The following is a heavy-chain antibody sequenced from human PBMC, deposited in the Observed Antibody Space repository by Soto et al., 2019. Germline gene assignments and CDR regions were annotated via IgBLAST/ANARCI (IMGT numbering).Heavy chain of an antibody. CDR2: IWYDGSNK. V-gene: IGHV3-33*01. Sequence: QVQLVESGGGVVQPGRSLRLSCAASGFTFSSYGMHWVRQAPGKGLEWVAVIWYDGSNKYYADSVKGRFTISRDNSKNTLYLQMNSLRAEDXXVYYCAREXXXXXAWAXGMDVWGQGTTVTVSS. J-gene: IGHJ6*02. CDR3: AREXXXXXAWAXGMDV. CDR1: GFTFSSYG.